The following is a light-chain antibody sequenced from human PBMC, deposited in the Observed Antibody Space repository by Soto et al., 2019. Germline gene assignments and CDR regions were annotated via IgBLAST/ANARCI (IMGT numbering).Light chain of an antibody. CDR2: DVR. J-gene: IGLJ1*01. CDR1: SSDVGGYNH. Sequence: QSALTQPASVSGSPGQSITISCTGTSSDVGGYNHVSWYQQHPGKAPKLMIYDVRNRPSGVSNRFSGAKSGNTASLTISGLQAEDEAYYYGSSYTSSSTRLYVFGTGTKVTV. CDR3: SSYTSSSTRLYV. V-gene: IGLV2-14*01.